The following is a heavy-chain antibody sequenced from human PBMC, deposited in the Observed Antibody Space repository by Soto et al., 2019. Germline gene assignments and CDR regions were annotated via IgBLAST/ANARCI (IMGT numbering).Heavy chain of an antibody. Sequence: SETLSLPCAVYGWSVNGYYWNWIRQPPGKGLEWIGEINHTGGTHYNPPLKSRVTMSVDTSKNQFSLRLSSVTAADTAIYYCATRITVFGLLIPPFDPWGQGTQVTVSS. D-gene: IGHD3-3*01. J-gene: IGHJ5*02. CDR3: ATRITVFGLLIPPFDP. CDR1: GWSVNGYY. V-gene: IGHV4-34*01. CDR2: INHTGGT.